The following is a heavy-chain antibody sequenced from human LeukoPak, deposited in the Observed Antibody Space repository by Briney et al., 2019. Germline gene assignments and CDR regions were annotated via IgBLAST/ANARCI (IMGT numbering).Heavy chain of an antibody. CDR2: IYTSGST. Sequence: SETLSLTCTVSGGSISSYFSRWIRQPAGKGLEWIGRIYTSGSTNYNPSLKSRVTMSVDTSKNQFSLNLSSVTAADTAVYYCARVGSEGYYYSYMDVWGKGTTVTVSS. V-gene: IGHV4-4*07. J-gene: IGHJ6*03. CDR1: GGSISSYF. D-gene: IGHD1-14*01. CDR3: ARVGSEGYYYSYMDV.